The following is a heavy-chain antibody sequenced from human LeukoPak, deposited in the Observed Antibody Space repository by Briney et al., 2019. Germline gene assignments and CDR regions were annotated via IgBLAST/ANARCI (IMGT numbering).Heavy chain of an antibody. V-gene: IGHV4-59*01. Sequence: PSETLSLTCTVSGLSITSSYWSWIRQPPGKGLGWIGYISYSGSTVYNPSLKSRVTLSVVTSKNQFSLKLSSVTTADTAIYYCAGSTVDYSDSSGSYAFDMWGQGTMVTVSS. J-gene: IGHJ3*02. CDR2: ISYSGST. D-gene: IGHD3-22*01. CDR3: AGSTVDYSDSSGSYAFDM. CDR1: GLSITSSY.